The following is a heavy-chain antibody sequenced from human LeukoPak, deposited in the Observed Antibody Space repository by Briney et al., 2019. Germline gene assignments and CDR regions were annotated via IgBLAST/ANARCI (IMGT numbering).Heavy chain of an antibody. CDR2: ISYSGST. D-gene: IGHD7-27*01. CDR3: ARLQGRGENYIDF. CDR1: GGSISPYY. Sequence: PSETLSLTCTVSGGSISPYYWSWLRQPPGKGLEWIGYISYSGSTNYNPSLKTLRSRVTFSVDTSKNQFSVTLSSVTAADTAVYYCARLQGRGENYIDFWGQGALVTVSS. J-gene: IGHJ4*02. V-gene: IGHV4-59*08.